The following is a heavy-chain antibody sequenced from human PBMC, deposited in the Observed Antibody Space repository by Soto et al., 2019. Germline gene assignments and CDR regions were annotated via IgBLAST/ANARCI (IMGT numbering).Heavy chain of an antibody. CDR1: GGSISSSRYY. V-gene: IGHV4-39*01. Sequence: SETLSLTCTVSGGSISSSRYYWGWIRQPPGEGLEWIGSIFYSGSTLYNPSLKSRLTISVDTSKNQFSLKLSSVTAADTAVYYCARPIYSGTYSSFDYWGQGALVTVSS. J-gene: IGHJ4*02. D-gene: IGHD1-26*01. CDR2: IFYSGST. CDR3: ARPIYSGTYSSFDY.